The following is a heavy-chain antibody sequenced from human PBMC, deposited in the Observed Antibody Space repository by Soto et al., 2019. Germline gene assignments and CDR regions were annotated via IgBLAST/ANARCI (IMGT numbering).Heavy chain of an antibody. J-gene: IGHJ4*02. CDR3: ARDTGSYYSFDY. D-gene: IGHD1-26*01. CDR1: GFTFSSYG. CDR2: ISYDGSNK. Sequence: GGSLRLSCAASGFTFSSYGMHWVRQAPGKGLEWVAVISYDGSNKYYADSVKGRFTISRDNSKNTLYLQMNSLRAEDTAVYYCARDTGSYYSFDYWGQGPLVTVSS. V-gene: IGHV3-30*03.